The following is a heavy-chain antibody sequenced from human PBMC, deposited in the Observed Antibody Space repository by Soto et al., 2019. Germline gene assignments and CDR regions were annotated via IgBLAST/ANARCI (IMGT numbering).Heavy chain of an antibody. Sequence: GGSLRLSCAASGSTFSSYSLNWVRQAPGKGLEWVSSISSGSSYIYYADSVKGRFTVSRDNAKNSMYLQMNSLRAEDTAVYYCARDLIWFGDKWFDPWGQGTLVTVSS. CDR2: ISSGSSYI. V-gene: IGHV3-21*01. D-gene: IGHD3-10*01. CDR1: GSTFSSYS. CDR3: ARDLIWFGDKWFDP. J-gene: IGHJ5*02.